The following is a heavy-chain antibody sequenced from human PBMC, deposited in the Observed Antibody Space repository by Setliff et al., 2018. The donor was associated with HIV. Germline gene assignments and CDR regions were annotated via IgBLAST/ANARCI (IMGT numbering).Heavy chain of an antibody. CDR1: GGTFSSYA. Sequence: SVKVSCKTSGGTFSSYAISWVRQAPGQGLEWMGGIIPIFGTANYAQKFQGRVTITADESTSTAYMELSSLRSEDTAVYYCARSDYYDSSGYSWFDPWGQGTLVTVSS. J-gene: IGHJ5*02. D-gene: IGHD3-22*01. V-gene: IGHV1-69*13. CDR3: ARSDYYDSSGYSWFDP. CDR2: IIPIFGTA.